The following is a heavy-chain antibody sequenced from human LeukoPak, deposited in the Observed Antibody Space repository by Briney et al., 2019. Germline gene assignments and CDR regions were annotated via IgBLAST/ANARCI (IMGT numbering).Heavy chain of an antibody. D-gene: IGHD2-2*01. J-gene: IGHJ6*02. V-gene: IGHV1-69*13. CDR2: IIPIFGTA. CDR3: TRLYCSSTSCYDGSYYYYGMDV. Sequence: SVKVSCKASGGTFSSYAISWVRQAPGQGLEWMGGIIPIFGTANYAQKFQGRVTITADESTSTAYMELSSLRSEDTAVYYCTRLYCSSTSCYDGSYYYYGMDVWGQGTTVTVSS. CDR1: GGTFSSYA.